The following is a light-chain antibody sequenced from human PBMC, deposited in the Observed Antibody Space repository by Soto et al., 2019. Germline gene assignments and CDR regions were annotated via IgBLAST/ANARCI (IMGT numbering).Light chain of an antibody. V-gene: IGKV1-5*01. J-gene: IGKJ3*01. CDR3: QQYYSYPFT. CDR2: DDS. CDR1: QSISGW. Sequence: DIQMTQSPSTLSASVGDRVTITCRASQSISGWVAWFHQRPGKAPKLLIYDDSDLQNGVPSRFSGSASGPDFTLTISSLQPDDFATYYCQQYYSYPFTFGPGTKVDIK.